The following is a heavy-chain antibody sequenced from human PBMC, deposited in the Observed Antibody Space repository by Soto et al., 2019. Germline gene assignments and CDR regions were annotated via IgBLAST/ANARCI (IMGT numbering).Heavy chain of an antibody. CDR1: GYTFTSYG. CDR2: ISAYNGNT. V-gene: IGHV1-18*01. J-gene: IGHJ4*02. CDR3: ARDLLYSGSYSTYLDY. Sequence: GASVKVSCKASGYTFTSYGISWVRQAPGQGLEWMGWISAYNGNTNYAQKLQGRVTMTTDTSTSTAYMELRSLRSDDTAVYYCARDLLYSGSYSTYLDYWGQGTLVTVSS. D-gene: IGHD1-26*01.